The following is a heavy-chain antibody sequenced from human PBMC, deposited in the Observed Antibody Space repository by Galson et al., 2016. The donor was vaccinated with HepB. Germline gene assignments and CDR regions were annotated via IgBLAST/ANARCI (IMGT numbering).Heavy chain of an antibody. CDR3: ARMPLDPHTSGRLDY. CDR2: IYHSGTT. J-gene: IGHJ4*02. Sequence: RQSPGKGLEWIGCIYHSGTTYYNPSLRSRVTISVDTSRNQFSLELSSVTAADTALYYCARMPLDPHTSGRLDYWGQGTLVTVSS. D-gene: IGHD6-19*01. V-gene: IGHV4-38-2*01.